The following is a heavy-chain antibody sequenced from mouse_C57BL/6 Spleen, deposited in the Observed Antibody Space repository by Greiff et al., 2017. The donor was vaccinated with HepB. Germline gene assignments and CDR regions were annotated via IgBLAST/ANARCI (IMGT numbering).Heavy chain of an antibody. Sequence: EVQVVESGGGLVKPGGSLKLSCAASGFTFSSYAMSWVRQTPEKRLEWVATISDGGSYTYYPDNVKGRFTISRDNAKNNLYLQMSHLKSEDTAMYYCAREYYYGSRYFDVWGTGTTVTVSS. D-gene: IGHD1-1*01. CDR1: GFTFSSYA. J-gene: IGHJ1*03. V-gene: IGHV5-4*01. CDR3: AREYYYGSRYFDV. CDR2: ISDGGSYT.